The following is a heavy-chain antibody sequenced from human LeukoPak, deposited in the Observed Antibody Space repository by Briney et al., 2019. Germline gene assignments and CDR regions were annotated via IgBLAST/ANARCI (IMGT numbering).Heavy chain of an antibody. CDR2: INHSGST. J-gene: IGHJ5*02. D-gene: IGHD2-2*01. CDR1: GGSFSGYY. V-gene: IGHV4-34*01. Sequence: SETLSLTCAVYGGSFSGYYWSWIRQPPGKGLEWIGEINHSGSTNYNPSLKSRVTISVDTSKNQFSLKLSSVTAADTAVYYCARPRTFYDIVVVPAATRSDWFDPWGQGTLVTVSS. CDR3: ARPRTFYDIVVVPAATRSDWFDP.